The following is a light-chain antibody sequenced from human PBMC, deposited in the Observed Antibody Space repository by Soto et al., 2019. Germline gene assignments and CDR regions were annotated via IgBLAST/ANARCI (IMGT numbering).Light chain of an antibody. CDR1: SSNIGNHY. CDR2: DND. J-gene: IGLJ1*01. CDR3: ATWDTSLSGSV. Sequence: QSVLTQPPSVSAAAGQKVTISCSGSSSNIGNHYVSWYQQFQGTAPKRLIYDNDKRPSGIPYRFSGAKSGTSATLAIAGLQTGDEADYYCATWDTSLSGSVFGTGTKLTVL. V-gene: IGLV1-51*01.